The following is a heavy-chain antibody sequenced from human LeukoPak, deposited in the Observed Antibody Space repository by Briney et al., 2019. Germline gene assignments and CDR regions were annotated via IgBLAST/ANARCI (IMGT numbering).Heavy chain of an antibody. J-gene: IGHJ4*02. V-gene: IGHV3-23*01. CDR3: ARVRRIAAAVGNFDY. CDR2: ISGSGAYT. CDR1: GFTFSSYA. D-gene: IGHD6-13*01. Sequence: PGGSLRLSCAASGFTFSSYAMSWVRQAPGKGLEWVSTISGSGAYTYYADSVKGRFTISRDNSKNTLYLQMNSLRAEDTAVYYCARVRRIAAAVGNFDYWGQGTLVTVSS.